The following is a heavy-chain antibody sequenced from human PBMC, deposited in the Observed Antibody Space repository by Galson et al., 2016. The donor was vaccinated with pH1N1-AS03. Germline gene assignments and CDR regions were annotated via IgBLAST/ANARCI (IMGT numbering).Heavy chain of an antibody. D-gene: IGHD3-10*01. CDR1: GGSFSNYY. CDR3: ARGGDMARGVPILFGMDV. J-gene: IGHJ6*02. CDR2: INHSGGT. V-gene: IGHV4-34*01. Sequence: ETLSLTCGVIGGSFSNYYWSWIRQPPGKVLEWIGDINHSGGTNYNESLQSRLTMSVDTSKSQFSLNLASVSAADTAFYYCARGGDMARGVPILFGMDVWGQGTTVTVSS.